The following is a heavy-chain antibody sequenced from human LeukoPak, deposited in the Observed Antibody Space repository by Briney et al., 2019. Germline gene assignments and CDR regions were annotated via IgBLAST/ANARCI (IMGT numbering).Heavy chain of an antibody. CDR2: VFSSGRP. CDR1: GDSFSSGGY. CDR3: ARARTQYSDGSGLNWFDP. Sequence: SETLSLTCTVSGDSFSSGGYSWIRQLPGMGLEWIGYVFSSGRPYYNASLKSRVTISLDTSKNQFSLRLSSVTAADTAVYYCARARTQYSDGSGLNWFDPWGQGTLVTVSS. J-gene: IGHJ5*02. V-gene: IGHV4-31*03. D-gene: IGHD3-22*01.